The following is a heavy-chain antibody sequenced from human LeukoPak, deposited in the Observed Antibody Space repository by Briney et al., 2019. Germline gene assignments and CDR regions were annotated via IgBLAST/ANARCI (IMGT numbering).Heavy chain of an antibody. D-gene: IGHD3-22*01. CDR1: GGTFSSYA. J-gene: IGHJ4*02. V-gene: IGHV1-69*05. CDR3: ASSPYYDSSGYYHY. Sequence: SVKVSCKASGGTFSSYAISWVRQAPGQGLEWMGRIIPIFGTANCAQKFQGRVTITTDESTSTAYMELSSLRSEDTAVYYCASSPYYDSSGYYHYWGQGTLVTVSS. CDR2: IIPIFGTA.